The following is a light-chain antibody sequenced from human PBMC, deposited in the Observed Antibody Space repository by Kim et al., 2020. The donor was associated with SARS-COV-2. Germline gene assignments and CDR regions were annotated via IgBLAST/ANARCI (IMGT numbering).Light chain of an antibody. CDR3: QAWDSSTVV. J-gene: IGLJ2*01. V-gene: IGLV3-1*01. CDR2: QDS. Sequence: ELTQPPSVSVSPGQTASITCSGDKLGDKYACWYQQKPGQSPVLVIYQDSKRPSGIPERFSGSNSGNTATLTISGTQAMDEADYYCQAWDSSTVVFGG. CDR1: KLGDKY.